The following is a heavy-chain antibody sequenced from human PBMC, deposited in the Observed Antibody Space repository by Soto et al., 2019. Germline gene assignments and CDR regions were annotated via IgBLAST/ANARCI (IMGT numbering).Heavy chain of an antibody. V-gene: IGHV1-3*01. J-gene: IGHJ6*02. CDR1: GYTFTSYA. Sequence: ASVKVSCKASGYTFTSYAMHWVRQAPGQRLEWMGWINAGNGNTKYSQKFQGRVTITRDTSASTAYMELSSLRSEDTAVYYCARDCSSTSCYDKYYYYGMDVWGQGTTVTVSS. CDR3: ARDCSSTSCYDKYYYYGMDV. D-gene: IGHD2-2*01. CDR2: INAGNGNT.